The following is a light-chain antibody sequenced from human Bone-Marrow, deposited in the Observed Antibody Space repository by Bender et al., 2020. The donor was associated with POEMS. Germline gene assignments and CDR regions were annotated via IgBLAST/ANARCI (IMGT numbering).Light chain of an antibody. Sequence: QSALTQPASVSGSPGQSVTISCTGANSNVGNFMFVSWYQQHPDKAPQLIIYDDNRRPSGVSNRFSGSKSDNTASLTISGLQAEDEADYYCISYTSRNTYVFGTGTQVTVL. CDR1: NSNVGNFMF. CDR3: ISYTSRNTYV. J-gene: IGLJ1*01. V-gene: IGLV2-14*02. CDR2: DDN.